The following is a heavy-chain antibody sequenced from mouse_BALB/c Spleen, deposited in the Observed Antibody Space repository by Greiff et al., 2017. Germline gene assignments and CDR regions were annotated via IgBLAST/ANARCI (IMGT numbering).Heavy chain of an antibody. D-gene: IGHD2-2*01. CDR3: ARGGLRRAMDY. J-gene: IGHJ4*01. CDR2: IRNKANGYTT. V-gene: IGHV7-3*02. CDR1: GFTFTDYY. Sequence: EVKLMESGGGLVQPGGSLRLSCATSGFTFTDYYMSWVRQPPGKALEWLGFIRNKANGYTTEYSASVKGRFTISRDNSQSILYLQMNTLRAEDSATYYCARGGLRRAMDYWGQGTSVTVSS.